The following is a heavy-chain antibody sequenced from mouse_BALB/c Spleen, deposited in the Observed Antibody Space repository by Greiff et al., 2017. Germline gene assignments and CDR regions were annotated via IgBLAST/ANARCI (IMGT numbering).Heavy chain of an antibody. Sequence: EVQLVESGPGLVKPSQSLSLTCTVTGYSITSDYAWNWIRQFPGNKLEWMGYISYSGSTSYNPSLKSRISITRDTSKNQFFLQLNSVTTEDTATYYCARSRYYWYFDVWGAGTTVTVSS. CDR2: ISYSGST. J-gene: IGHJ1*01. CDR3: ARSRYYWYFDV. CDR1: GYSITSDYA. V-gene: IGHV3-2*02.